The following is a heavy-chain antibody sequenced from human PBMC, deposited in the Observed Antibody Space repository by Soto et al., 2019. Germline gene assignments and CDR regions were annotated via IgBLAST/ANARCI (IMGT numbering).Heavy chain of an antibody. CDR1: GFTFSNAW. CDR2: IKSKTDGGTT. Sequence: GGSLRLSCAASGFTFSNAWMNWVRQAPGKGLEWVGRIKSKTDGGTTDYAAPVKGRFTISRDDSKNTLYLQMNSLKTEDTAVYYCTTSGRFLEWLLRSYYYGMDVWGQGTTVTVSS. CDR3: TTSGRFLEWLLRSYYYGMDV. D-gene: IGHD3-3*01. J-gene: IGHJ6*02. V-gene: IGHV3-15*07.